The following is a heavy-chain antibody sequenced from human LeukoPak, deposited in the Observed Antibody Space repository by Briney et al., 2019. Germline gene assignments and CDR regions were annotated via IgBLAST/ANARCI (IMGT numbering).Heavy chain of an antibody. V-gene: IGHV3-53*01. J-gene: IGHJ4*02. Sequence: RGSLRLSCAASGFTVSSNYMSWVRQAPGKGLEWVSVIYSGGSTYYADSVKGRFTISRDNSKNTLYLQMNSLRAEDTAVYYCARSLMVRGVIINALYYWGQGTLVTVSS. CDR2: IYSGGST. CDR3: ARSLMVRGVIINALYY. D-gene: IGHD3-10*01. CDR1: GFTVSSNY.